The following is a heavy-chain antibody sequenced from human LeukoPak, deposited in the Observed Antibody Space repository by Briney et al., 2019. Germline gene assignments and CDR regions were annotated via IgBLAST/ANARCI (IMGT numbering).Heavy chain of an antibody. J-gene: IGHJ4*02. CDR1: GFTFSSYE. Sequence: GGSLRLSCAASGFTFSSYEMNWLRQAPGKGLEWLSYISSSGSTIYYADSVKGRFTISRDNAKNSLYLQMNSLKAEDTALYYCATGSGWYYFDYWGQGTLVTVSS. D-gene: IGHD6-19*01. CDR3: ATGSGWYYFDY. CDR2: ISSSGSTI. V-gene: IGHV3-48*03.